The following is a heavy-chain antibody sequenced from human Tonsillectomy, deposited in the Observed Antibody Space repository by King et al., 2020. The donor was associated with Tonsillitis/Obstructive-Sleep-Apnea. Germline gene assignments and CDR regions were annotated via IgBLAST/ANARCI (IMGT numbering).Heavy chain of an antibody. CDR2: ISYDGSNK. J-gene: IGHJ6*02. CDR1: GFTFSSYG. Sequence: QVQLVESGGGVVQPGRSLRLSCAASGFTFSSYGMHWVRQAPGKGLERVAIISYDGSNKYYADSVKGRFTISRDNSKNTLYLQMNSLRAEDTAVYYCAKDHNDFWKDYAMDVWGQGTTVTVSS. D-gene: IGHD3-3*01. V-gene: IGHV3-30*18. CDR3: AKDHNDFWKDYAMDV.